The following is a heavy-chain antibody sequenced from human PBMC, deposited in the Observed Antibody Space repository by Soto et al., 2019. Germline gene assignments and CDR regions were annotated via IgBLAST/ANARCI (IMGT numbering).Heavy chain of an antibody. CDR1: GGTFSTYP. J-gene: IGHJ5*02. D-gene: IGHD6-19*01. V-gene: IGHV1-69*01. CDR3: ARGAANSTGWDIWFDP. Sequence: QVQLVQSGAEVKKPGSSVKVSCKASGGTFSTYPINWVRQAPGQGLEYMGGIIPKFGTTNYAQKFRGTVTMTADESTSTAYMELNNLRSEDTAVYYGARGAANSTGWDIWFDPWGQGTLVTVSS. CDR2: IIPKFGTT.